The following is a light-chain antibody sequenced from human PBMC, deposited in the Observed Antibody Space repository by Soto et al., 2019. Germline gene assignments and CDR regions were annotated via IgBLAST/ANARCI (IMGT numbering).Light chain of an antibody. CDR3: QQFGSSIPHT. Sequence: EIVMTQSPGTLSLSPGERATISCRASQVIGSRYLAWYHQKSGQAPMLLIYGASSRATGITDRFSGSGSGTDFTLTISRLEPEDFGVYYCQQFGSSIPHTFGQGTKLEIK. CDR1: QVIGSRY. CDR2: GAS. V-gene: IGKV3-20*01. J-gene: IGKJ2*01.